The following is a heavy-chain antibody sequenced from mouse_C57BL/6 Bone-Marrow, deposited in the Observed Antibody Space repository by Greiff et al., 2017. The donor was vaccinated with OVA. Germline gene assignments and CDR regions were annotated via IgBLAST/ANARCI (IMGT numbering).Heavy chain of an antibody. Sequence: QVQLQQSGPGLVQPSQSLSITCTVSGFSLTSYGVHWVRQSPGKGLEWLGVIWSGGSTDYNAAFISRLSISKDNSKSQVFFKMNSLQADDTAIYYCARIPLYSNYEAYWGQGTLVTVSA. D-gene: IGHD2-5*01. J-gene: IGHJ3*01. CDR1: GFSLTSYG. CDR3: ARIPLYSNYEAY. CDR2: IWSGGST. V-gene: IGHV2-2*01.